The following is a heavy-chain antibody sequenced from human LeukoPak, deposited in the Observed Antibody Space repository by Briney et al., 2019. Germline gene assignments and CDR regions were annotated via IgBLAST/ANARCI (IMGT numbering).Heavy chain of an antibody. Sequence: ASVKVSCKASGYTYTTYGISWVRQAPGQGLEWMGWISGNGDNTKYVQEFQGRVTMTTDTSTSTAYMDLRSLRSDDTAVYYCARDSITMIGGDRGYFDYWGQGTLVTVSS. V-gene: IGHV1-18*01. J-gene: IGHJ4*02. CDR1: GYTYTTYG. CDR2: ISGNGDNT. CDR3: ARDSITMIGGDRGYFDY. D-gene: IGHD3-22*01.